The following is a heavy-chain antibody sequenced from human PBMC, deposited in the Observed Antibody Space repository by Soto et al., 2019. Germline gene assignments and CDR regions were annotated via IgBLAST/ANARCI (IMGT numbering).Heavy chain of an antibody. CDR1: GFSFSDYA. J-gene: IGHJ6*02. Sequence: EVQLVESGGGLVKPGGSLRLSCAASGFSFSDYAMSWLRQAPGKGLEWVSSISSTSIYIFYADSVTGRFAISRDNAKNALYREMNSLRADDTAVYYCANVPTLGLRDYGMDVWGQGTTVTVSS. CDR2: ISSTSIYI. CDR3: ANVPTLGLRDYGMDV. D-gene: IGHD7-27*01. V-gene: IGHV3-21*01.